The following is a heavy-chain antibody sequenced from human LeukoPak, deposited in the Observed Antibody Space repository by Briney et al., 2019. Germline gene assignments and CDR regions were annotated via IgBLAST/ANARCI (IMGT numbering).Heavy chain of an antibody. CDR1: GGSISSHY. CDR3: ARDPYGFTGYFDL. CDR2: IYYSGST. V-gene: IGHV4-59*11. J-gene: IGHJ2*01. Sequence: SETLSLTCTVSGGSISSHYWSWIRQPPGKGLEWIGYIYYSGSTNYNPSLKSRVTISVDTSKNQFSLKLSSVTAADTAVYYCARDPYGFTGYFDLWGRGTLVTVSS. D-gene: IGHD2-8*02.